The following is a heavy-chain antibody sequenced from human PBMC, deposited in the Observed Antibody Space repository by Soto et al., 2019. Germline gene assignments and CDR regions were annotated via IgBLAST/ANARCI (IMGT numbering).Heavy chain of an antibody. CDR2: IYYSGST. V-gene: IGHV4-39*01. D-gene: IGHD1-1*01. CDR1: GGSISSSSYY. CDR3: ARHNSARRVSPRGRFDP. Sequence: PSETLSLTCTVSGGSISSSSYYWGWIRQPPGKGLEWIGSIYYSGSTYYNPSLKSRVTISVDTSKNQFSLKLSSVTAADTAVYYCARHNSARRVSPRGRFDPWGQGTLVTVSS. J-gene: IGHJ5*02.